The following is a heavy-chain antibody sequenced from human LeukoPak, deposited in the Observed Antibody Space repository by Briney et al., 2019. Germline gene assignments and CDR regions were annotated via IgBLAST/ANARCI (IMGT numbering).Heavy chain of an antibody. V-gene: IGHV3-53*01. D-gene: IGHD1-14*01. CDR3: ARWYTHRYYDF. CDR1: GFIVSSNY. J-gene: IGHJ4*02. Sequence: GGSLRLSCAASGFIVSSNYMSWVRQAPGKGLEWVSIIYSDGTTYYTNSVQGRFTISRDNSKNSLYLQMNSLRAEDTAVYYCARWYTHRYYDFWGQGTLVTVSS. CDR2: IYSDGTT.